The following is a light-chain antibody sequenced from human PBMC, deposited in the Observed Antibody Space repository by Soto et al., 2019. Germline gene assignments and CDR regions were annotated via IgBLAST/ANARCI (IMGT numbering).Light chain of an antibody. CDR2: DAS. CDR1: QSVRTS. V-gene: IGKV3-11*01. Sequence: EIVLTQSPATLSLSPGERATLSCRASQSVRTSLAWYQQKPDQAPRLLIYDASNRATGIPVRFSGSGSGTDFPLTISRLEPEDFAVYYCQQRSDWPVTFGPGTKVDNK. J-gene: IGKJ3*01. CDR3: QQRSDWPVT.